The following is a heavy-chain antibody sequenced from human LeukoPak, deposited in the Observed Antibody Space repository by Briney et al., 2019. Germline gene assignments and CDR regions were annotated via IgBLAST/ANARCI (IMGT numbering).Heavy chain of an antibody. D-gene: IGHD4-17*01. V-gene: IGHV3-53*01. CDR3: ARDIRVTTGYYMDV. J-gene: IGHJ6*03. CDR2: IYSGGST. Sequence: QPGGSLRLSCAASGFTVSSNYMSWVRQAPGKGLGWVSVIYSGGSTYYADSVKGRFTISRDNSKNTLYLQMNSLRAEDTAVYYCARDIRVTTGYYMDVWGKGTTVTVSS. CDR1: GFTVSSNY.